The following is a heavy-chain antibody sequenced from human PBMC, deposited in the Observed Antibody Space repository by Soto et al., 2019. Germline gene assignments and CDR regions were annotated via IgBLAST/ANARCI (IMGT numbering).Heavy chain of an antibody. Sequence: GGSLRLSCAASGFTFSSYSMNLVRQAPGKGLVWVSRIDGDGTTTNYADSVKGRFTISRDNAKNTLYLQMNSLRAEDTAGYYCARDNCSTATCYTVWFDPWGQGSLVTVSS. D-gene: IGHD2-2*02. J-gene: IGHJ5*02. V-gene: IGHV3-74*01. CDR2: IDGDGTTT. CDR1: GFTFSSYS. CDR3: ARDNCSTATCYTVWFDP.